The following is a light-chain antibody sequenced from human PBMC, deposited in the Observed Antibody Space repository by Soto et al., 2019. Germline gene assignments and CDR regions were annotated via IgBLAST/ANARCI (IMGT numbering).Light chain of an antibody. V-gene: IGKV3-20*01. CDR1: QSVSSSY. CDR3: QQYGSSPWT. J-gene: IGKJ1*01. CDR2: GVS. Sequence: EIVLTQSPGTLSLSPGERATLSCRASQSVSSSYLAWYQQKPGQAPRLLISGVSRRATGIPDRFSGSGSGTDFTLTISRLEPEDFAVYYCQQYGSSPWTFGQGTKVDIK.